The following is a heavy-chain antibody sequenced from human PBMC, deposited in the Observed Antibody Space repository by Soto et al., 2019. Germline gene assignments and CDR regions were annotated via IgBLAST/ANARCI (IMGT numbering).Heavy chain of an antibody. CDR3: ARTRTYCGGDCYSDYYYGMDV. D-gene: IGHD2-21*02. CDR1: GFSLSTSGMR. CDR2: IDWDDDK. J-gene: IGHJ6*02. Sequence: ESGPTLVNPTQTLTLTCTFSGFSLSTSGMRVSWIRQPPGKALEWLARIDWDDDKFYSTSLKTRLTISKDTSKNQVVLTMTNMDPVDTATYYCARTRTYCGGDCYSDYYYGMDVWGQGTTVTVSS. V-gene: IGHV2-70*04.